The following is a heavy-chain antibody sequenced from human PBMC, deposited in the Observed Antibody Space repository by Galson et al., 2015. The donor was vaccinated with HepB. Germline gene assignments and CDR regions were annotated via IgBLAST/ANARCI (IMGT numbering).Heavy chain of an antibody. CDR2: INPNSGGT. D-gene: IGHD2-21*02. J-gene: IGHJ4*02. CDR1: GYTFTGYY. V-gene: IGHV1-2*02. Sequence: QSGAEVKKPGESLKISCKASGYTFTGYYMHWVRQAPGQGLEWMGWINPNSGGTNYAQKFQGRVTMTRDTSISTAYVELSRLRSDDTAVYYCARSRLPFDGVDYWGQGTLVTVSS. CDR3: ARSRLPFDGVDY.